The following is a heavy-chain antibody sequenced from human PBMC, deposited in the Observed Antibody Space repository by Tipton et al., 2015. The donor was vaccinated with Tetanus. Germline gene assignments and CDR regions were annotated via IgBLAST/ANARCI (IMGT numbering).Heavy chain of an antibody. CDR3: ASHYGSGSDDAFDI. V-gene: IGHV4-4*07. CDR2: IYTSGST. D-gene: IGHD3-10*01. J-gene: IGHJ3*02. Sequence: TLSLTCTVSGGSISSYYWSWIRQPAGKGLEWIGRIYTSGSTNYNPSLKSRVTMSADTSKNQFSLKLSSVTAADTAVHYCASHYGSGSDDAFDIWGQGTMVTVSS. CDR1: GGSISSYY.